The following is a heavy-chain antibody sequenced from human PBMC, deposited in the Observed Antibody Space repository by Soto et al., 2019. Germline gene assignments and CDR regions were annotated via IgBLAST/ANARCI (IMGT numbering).Heavy chain of an antibody. CDR2: MSLNGDI. Sequence: QVQLQESGPGLVESSGTLSLTCAVYGGTIRSGHWWTWVRQSPGKGLEWIGEMSLNGDINYSPSPQSRVTISIDMSRNHLSLRLTSVTAGDTAVYYCATRETRGGGPVWGPGTMVAVSS. J-gene: IGHJ6*01. D-gene: IGHD2-15*01. CDR3: ATRETRGGGPV. V-gene: IGHV4-4*02. CDR1: GGTIRSGHW.